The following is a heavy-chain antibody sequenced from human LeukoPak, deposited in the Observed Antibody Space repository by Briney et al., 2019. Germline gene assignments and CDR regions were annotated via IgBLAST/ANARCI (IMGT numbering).Heavy chain of an antibody. Sequence: ASVKVSCKASGYTFTSYDINWVRQAPGQGLEWMGWINTNTGDPTYAQGFTGRFVFSLDTSVSTAYLQINSLKAEDTAVYYCARTLAGLTYSFDYWGQGTLVTVSS. D-gene: IGHD6-13*01. J-gene: IGHJ4*02. CDR2: INTNTGDP. CDR1: GYTFTSYD. CDR3: ARTLAGLTYSFDY. V-gene: IGHV7-4-1*02.